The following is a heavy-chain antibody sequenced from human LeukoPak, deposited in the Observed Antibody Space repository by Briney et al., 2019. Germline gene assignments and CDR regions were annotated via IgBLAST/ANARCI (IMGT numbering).Heavy chain of an antibody. CDR2: ISGSGGNT. J-gene: IGHJ4*02. CDR1: GFTFNSYA. CDR3: ARAHSINWAGSYFVY. D-gene: IGHD3-10*01. V-gene: IGHV3-23*01. Sequence: PGGSLRLSCAASGFTFNSYAMSWVRQAPGKGLEWVSHISGSGGNTYYADSVEGRFTISGDNSKNTMYLQMNSLRAEDTAVYYCARAHSINWAGSYFVYWGQGTLVTVSS.